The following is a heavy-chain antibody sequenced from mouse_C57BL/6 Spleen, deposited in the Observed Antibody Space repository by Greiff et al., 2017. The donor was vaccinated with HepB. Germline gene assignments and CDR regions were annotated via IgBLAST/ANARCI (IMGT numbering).Heavy chain of an antibody. Sequence: EVMLVESGGGLVQPGGSMKLSCVASGFTFSNYWMNWVRQSPEKGLEWVAQIRLKSDNYATHYAESVKGRFTISRDDSKSSVYLQMNSLRAEDTGIYYCTRSTRVTGDWYFDVWGTGTTVTVSS. CDR3: TRSTRVTGDWYFDV. V-gene: IGHV6-3*01. D-gene: IGHD2-13*01. CDR2: IRLKSDNYAT. CDR1: GFTFSNYW. J-gene: IGHJ1*03.